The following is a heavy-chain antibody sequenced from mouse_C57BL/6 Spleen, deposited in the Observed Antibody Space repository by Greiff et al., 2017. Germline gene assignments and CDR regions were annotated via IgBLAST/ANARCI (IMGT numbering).Heavy chain of an antibody. D-gene: IGHD2-4*01. CDR1: GYTFTSYW. V-gene: IGHV1-61*01. Sequence: QVQLQQPGAELVRPGSSVKLSCKASGYTFTSYWMDWVKQRPGQGLEWIGNIYPSDSETHYNQKFKDKATLTVDKSSSTAYMQLSSLTSEDSAVYYCAISIYYDYDVYYAMDYWGQGTSVTVSS. J-gene: IGHJ4*01. CDR3: AISIYYDYDVYYAMDY. CDR2: IYPSDSET.